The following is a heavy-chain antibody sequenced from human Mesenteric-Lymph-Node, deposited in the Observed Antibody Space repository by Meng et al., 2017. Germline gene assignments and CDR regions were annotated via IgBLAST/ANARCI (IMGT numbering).Heavy chain of an antibody. J-gene: IGHJ4*02. CDR1: GGTFSSYA. D-gene: IGHD3-9*01. Sequence: SVKVSCKASGGTFSSYAISWVRQAPGQGLEWMGGIIPIFGTANYAQKFQGRVTITADKSTSTAYMELSSLRSEDTAVYYCARARYFDWLELDYFDYWGQGTLVTVSS. CDR2: IIPIFGTA. CDR3: ARARYFDWLELDYFDY. V-gene: IGHV1-69*06.